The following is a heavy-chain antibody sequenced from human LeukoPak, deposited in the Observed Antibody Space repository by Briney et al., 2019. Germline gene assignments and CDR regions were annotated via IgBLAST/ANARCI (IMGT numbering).Heavy chain of an antibody. D-gene: IGHD4/OR15-4a*01. Sequence: GGSLRLSCAASGFTFHDYAMHWVRQAPGKGLEWVSLISRDGGRTYYADSVKGRFTISRDNSKNSLYLQVNSLRTEDTALYYCAKDNSGLFGANPDYWGQGTLVTVSS. CDR1: GFTFHDYA. J-gene: IGHJ4*02. V-gene: IGHV3-43*02. CDR2: ISRDGGRT. CDR3: AKDNSGLFGANPDY.